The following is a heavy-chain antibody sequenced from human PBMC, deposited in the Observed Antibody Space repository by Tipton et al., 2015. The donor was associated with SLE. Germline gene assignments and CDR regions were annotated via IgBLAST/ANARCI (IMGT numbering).Heavy chain of an antibody. CDR3: ARRVPRGYYFDY. CDR1: GFTFSSYG. D-gene: IGHD3-16*01. Sequence: SGFTFSSYGMYWVRQAPGKGLEWVAVIWYDGSNKYYADSVKGRFTISRDNSKNTLYLQMNSLRAEDTAVYYCARRVPRGYYFDYWGQGTLVTVSS. CDR2: IWYDGSNK. J-gene: IGHJ4*02. V-gene: IGHV3-33*01.